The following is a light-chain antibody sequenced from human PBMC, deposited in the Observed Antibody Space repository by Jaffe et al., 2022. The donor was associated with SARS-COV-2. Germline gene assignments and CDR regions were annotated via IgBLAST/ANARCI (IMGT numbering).Light chain of an antibody. CDR3: QQYYSTPEWWT. J-gene: IGKJ1*01. V-gene: IGKV4-1*01. CDR1: QSVLYSSNNKNY. Sequence: DIVMTQSPDSLAVSLGERATINCKSSQSVLYSSNNKNYLAWYQQKPGQPPKLLIYWASTRESGVPDRFSGSGSGTDFTLTISSLQAEDVAVYYCQQYYSTPEWWTFGQGTKVEIK. CDR2: WAS.